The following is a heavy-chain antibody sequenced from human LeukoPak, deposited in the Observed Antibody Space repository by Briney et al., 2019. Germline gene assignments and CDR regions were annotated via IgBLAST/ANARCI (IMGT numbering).Heavy chain of an antibody. D-gene: IGHD2-2*01. CDR2: IYPGDSDT. V-gene: IGHV5-51*01. J-gene: IGHJ5*02. Sequence: GESLKISCKASGYSFTSYWIGWVRQMPGKGLEWMGIIYPGDSDTRYSPSFQGRVTISADKSISTAYLQWSSLKASDTAMYYCARGDCGSTSCYGPSGWFDPWGQGTLVTVSS. CDR3: ARGDCGSTSCYGPSGWFDP. CDR1: GYSFTSYW.